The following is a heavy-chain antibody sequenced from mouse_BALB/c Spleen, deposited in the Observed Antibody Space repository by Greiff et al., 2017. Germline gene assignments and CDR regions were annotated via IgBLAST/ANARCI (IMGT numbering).Heavy chain of an antibody. Sequence: VQLQQSGAELVKPGASVKLSCTASGFNIKDTYMHWVKQRPEQGLEWIGRIDPANGNTKYDPKFQGKATITADTSSNTAYLQLSSLTSEDTAVYYSAREAYYRFWFAYWGQGTLVTVSA. CDR3: AREAYYRFWFAY. V-gene: IGHV14-3*02. CDR1: GFNIKDTY. CDR2: IDPANGNT. D-gene: IGHD2-14*01. J-gene: IGHJ3*01.